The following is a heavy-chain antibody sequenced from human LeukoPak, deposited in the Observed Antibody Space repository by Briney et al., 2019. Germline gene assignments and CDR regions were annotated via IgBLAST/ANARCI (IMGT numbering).Heavy chain of an antibody. CDR1: GGSISSGGYY. V-gene: IGHV4-31*03. CDR3: AREVVYAFDI. CDR2: IYYSGST. D-gene: IGHD3-16*01. Sequence: SETLSLTCTVSGGSISSGGYYWSWIRQHPGKGLEWIGYIYYSGSTYYNPSLKSRVTISVDTSKNQFSLKLSSVTAADTAVYYCAREVVYAFDIWGQGTMLTVSS. J-gene: IGHJ3*02.